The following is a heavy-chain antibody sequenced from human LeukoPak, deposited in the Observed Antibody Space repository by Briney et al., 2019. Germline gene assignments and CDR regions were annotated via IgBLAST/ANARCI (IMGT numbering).Heavy chain of an antibody. CDR2: IYYSGCT. V-gene: IGHV4-39*07. CDR1: GVSISSSSYY. J-gene: IGHJ6*02. CDR3: ARASDSYSSGFFPPYYYYGMDV. D-gene: IGHD6-25*01. Sequence: SETLSLTCTVSGVSISSSSYYWGWLRQPPGKGLEWIGSIYYSGCTYYNPSLKSRVTISVDTSKNQFSLKLSSVTAADTAVYYCARASDSYSSGFFPPYYYYGMDVWGQGTTVTVSS.